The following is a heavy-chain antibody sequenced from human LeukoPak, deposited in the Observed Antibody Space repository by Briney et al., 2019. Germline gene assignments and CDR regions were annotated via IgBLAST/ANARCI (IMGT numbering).Heavy chain of an antibody. V-gene: IGHV4-34*01. D-gene: IGHD3-3*01. CDR3: ARDKVQPLPIIHSMRSRAFAI. J-gene: IGHJ3*02. CDR1: GGSFSGYY. CDR2: INHSGST. Sequence: PSETLSLTCAVYGGSFSGYYWSWLRQPPGKGLEWIGEINHSGSTNYNPSLKSRVTISVDTSKHQFSPKLSSVTAADTAVYYCARDKVQPLPIIHSMRSRAFAIWGQGTMVTVSS.